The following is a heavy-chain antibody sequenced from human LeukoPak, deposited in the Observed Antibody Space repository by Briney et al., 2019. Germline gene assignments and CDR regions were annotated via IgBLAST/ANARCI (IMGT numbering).Heavy chain of an antibody. V-gene: IGHV1-2*02. D-gene: IGHD2-2*01. CDR1: GYTFTGYY. Sequence: ASVKVSCKASGYTFTGYYMHWVRQAPGQGLEWMGWINPNSGGTNYAQKFQGRVTTTRDTSISTAYMELSRLRSDDTAVYYCARRSYCSSTSCLSPELDYWGQGTLVTVSS. CDR3: ARRSYCSSTSCLSPELDY. CDR2: INPNSGGT. J-gene: IGHJ4*02.